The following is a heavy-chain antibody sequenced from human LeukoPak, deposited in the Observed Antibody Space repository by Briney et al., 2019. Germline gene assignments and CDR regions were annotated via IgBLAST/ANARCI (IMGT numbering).Heavy chain of an antibody. CDR2: IVVGSGNT. Sequence: SVKVACKASGFTFTSSAVQWVRQARGQRLEWIGWIVVGSGNTNYAQKFQERVTITRDMSTSTVYMELSSLRSEDTAVYYCAAEGRPTVVTFRKGAVDLWGQGTMVTVSS. D-gene: IGHD4-23*01. V-gene: IGHV1-58*01. CDR3: AAEGRPTVVTFRKGAVDL. J-gene: IGHJ3*01. CDR1: GFTFTSSA.